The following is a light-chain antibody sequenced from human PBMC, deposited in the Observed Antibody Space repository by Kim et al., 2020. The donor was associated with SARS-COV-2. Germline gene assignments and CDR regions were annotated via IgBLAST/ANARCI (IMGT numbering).Light chain of an antibody. CDR1: QDIRND. Sequence: ASVGGRVTITCRASQDIRNDLGWYQQNPGRDPKRLIYGASSLQSGVPSRFSGSGSGTEFTLTVSSLQPEDFATYFCLQHNTYPITFGQGTRLEIK. J-gene: IGKJ5*01. CDR2: GAS. V-gene: IGKV1-17*01. CDR3: LQHNTYPIT.